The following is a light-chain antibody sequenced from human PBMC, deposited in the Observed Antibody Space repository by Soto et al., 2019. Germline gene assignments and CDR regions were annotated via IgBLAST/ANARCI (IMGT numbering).Light chain of an antibody. J-gene: IGLJ1*01. Sequence: QSVLTQPPSVSGSPGQRVTISCTRSSSNISAGIDGHWYQQVPGPAHKLLIYGNSNRPSEVSARLSGSKSGTSAPLAITGLQADDEDDYYYQSYYGSLSDYVFGTGTKLTVL. CDR2: GNS. CDR1: SSNISAGID. CDR3: QSYYGSLSDYV. V-gene: IGLV1-40*01.